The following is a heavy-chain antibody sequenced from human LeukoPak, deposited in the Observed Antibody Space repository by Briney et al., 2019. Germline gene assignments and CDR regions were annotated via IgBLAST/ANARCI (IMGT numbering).Heavy chain of an antibody. CDR3: ARDRALWFGEFSFDY. CDR2: ISSSSSYI. J-gene: IGHJ4*02. CDR1: GFTFSSYS. Sequence: GGSLRLSCAASGFTFSSYSMNWVRQAPGKGLEWVSSISSSSSYIYYADSVKGRFTISRDNAKNSLYLQMNSLRAEDTAVYYCARDRALWFGEFSFDYWGQGTLVTVSS. V-gene: IGHV3-21*01. D-gene: IGHD3-10*01.